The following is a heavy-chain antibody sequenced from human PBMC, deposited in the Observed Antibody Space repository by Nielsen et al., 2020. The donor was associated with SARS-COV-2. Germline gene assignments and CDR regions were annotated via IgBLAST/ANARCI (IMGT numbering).Heavy chain of an antibody. D-gene: IGHD3-22*01. J-gene: IGHJ4*02. V-gene: IGHV3-30-3*01. CDR3: ARASSPYDSSGYYFDH. CDR2: ISYDGSNK. CDR1: GFTFSSYA. Sequence: GESLKISCAASGFTFSSYAMHWVRQAPGKGLEWVAVISYDGSNKYYADSVKGRFTISRDNSKNTLYLQMNSLRAEDTAVYYCARASSPYDSSGYYFDHWGQGTLVTVSS.